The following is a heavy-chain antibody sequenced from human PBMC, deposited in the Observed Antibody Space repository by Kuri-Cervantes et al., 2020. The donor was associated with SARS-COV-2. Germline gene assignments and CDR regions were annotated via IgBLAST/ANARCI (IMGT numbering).Heavy chain of an antibody. J-gene: IGHJ6*03. D-gene: IGHD3-3*01. Sequence: SETLSLTCTVSGDSITSSTYYWGWIRQPPGKGPEWIGSIYYSGSTYYNPSLQSRVTISVDTSKNQFSLKLSSVTAADTAVYYCARTPDFWSGLISPYYYYYMDVWGKGTTVTVSS. CDR3: ARTPDFWSGLISPYYYYYMDV. CDR2: IYYSGST. V-gene: IGHV4-39*07. CDR1: GDSITSSTYY.